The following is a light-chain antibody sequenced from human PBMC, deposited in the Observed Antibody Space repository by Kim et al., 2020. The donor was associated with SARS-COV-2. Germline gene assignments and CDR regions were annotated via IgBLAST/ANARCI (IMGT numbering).Light chain of an antibody. CDR2: SNN. CDR3: AAWDDRLNGWL. CDR1: SSNIGSNN. Sequence: GQKVTISCSGSSSNIGSNNVNCYQQSPGKAPKLLIHSNNQRPSGVPDQFSGSKSGTSASLAISGLQPEDEADYYCAAWDDRLNGWLFGGGTQLTVL. J-gene: IGLJ3*02. V-gene: IGLV1-44*01.